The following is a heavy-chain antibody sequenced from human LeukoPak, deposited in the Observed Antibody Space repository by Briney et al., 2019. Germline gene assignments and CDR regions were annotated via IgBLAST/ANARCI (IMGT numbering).Heavy chain of an antibody. CDR3: ARGGYYYDSSGYLF. V-gene: IGHV1-2*02. CDR1: GYTFTGYY. D-gene: IGHD3-22*01. Sequence: ASVKVSCKASGYTFTGYYRHWVRQAPGQGLEWMGWINPNSGGTNYAQKFQGRVTMTRDTSISTAYMELSRLRSDDTAVYYCARGGYYYDSSGYLFWGQGTLVTVSS. J-gene: IGHJ4*02. CDR2: INPNSGGT.